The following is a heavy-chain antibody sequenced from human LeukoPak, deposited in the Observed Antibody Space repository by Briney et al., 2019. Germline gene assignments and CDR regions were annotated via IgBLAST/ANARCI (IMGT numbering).Heavy chain of an antibody. V-gene: IGHV3-23*01. CDR1: VFTFSSYA. D-gene: IGHD2/OR15-2a*01. Sequence: QPGASLRLSCAASVFTFSSYAINWVRQAPGKGLEWVSTVSATGGRTYYADSVKGRLTISRDNSKNTLYLQMNSLRAEDTAVYYCAKSPSNNFYYFDYRGQGILVTVSS. CDR3: AKSPSNNFYYFDY. J-gene: IGHJ4*02. CDR2: VSATGGRT.